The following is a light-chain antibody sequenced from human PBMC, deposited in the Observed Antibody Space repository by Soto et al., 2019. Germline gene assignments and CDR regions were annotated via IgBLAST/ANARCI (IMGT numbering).Light chain of an antibody. CDR1: SSDVGSYNL. CDR2: EVS. V-gene: IGLV2-23*02. J-gene: IGLJ1*01. Sequence: QSVLTQPASVSGSPGQSITISCTGTSSDVGSYNLVSWYQQHPGKAPKLMIYEVSKRPSGVSNRFSGSKSGNTASLTISGLQAEDEADYYCCSYAGSSTSVFGTVTKVTVL. CDR3: CSYAGSSTSV.